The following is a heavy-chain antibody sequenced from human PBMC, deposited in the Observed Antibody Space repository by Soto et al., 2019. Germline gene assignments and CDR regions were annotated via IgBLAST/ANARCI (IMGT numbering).Heavy chain of an antibody. CDR1: GFTFSSYS. D-gene: IGHD5-12*01. V-gene: IGHV3-21*01. J-gene: IGHJ6*02. Sequence: EVQLVESGGGLVKPGGSLRLSCAASGFTFSSYSMNWVRQAPGKGLEWVSSISSSSSYIYYADSVKGRFTISRDNAKNSLYLQMNSLRAEDTAVYYCARGAVATSYTPKTNYYGMDVWGQGTTVTVSS. CDR3: ARGAVATSYTPKTNYYGMDV. CDR2: ISSSSSYI.